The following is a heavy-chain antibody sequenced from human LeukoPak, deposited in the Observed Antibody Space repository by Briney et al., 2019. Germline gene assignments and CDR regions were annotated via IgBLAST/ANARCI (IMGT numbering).Heavy chain of an antibody. J-gene: IGHJ3*02. V-gene: IGHV3-23*01. CDR3: AKDWGSWSMGAFDI. D-gene: IGHD6-13*01. Sequence: GGSLRLSCAASGFTFGNYAMSWVRQAAGRGLEWVPAITGNGGTTYYAVSVEGRFTISRDNSKNTLYLQMNSLRAEDTALYYCAKDWGSWSMGAFDIWGQGTMVTVSS. CDR2: ITGNGGTT. CDR1: GFTFGNYA.